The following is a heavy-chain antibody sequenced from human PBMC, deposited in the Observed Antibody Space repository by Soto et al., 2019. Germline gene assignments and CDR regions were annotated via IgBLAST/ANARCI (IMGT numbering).Heavy chain of an antibody. D-gene: IGHD5-12*01. CDR2: IYYSGST. CDR1: GGSISSYY. Sequence: PSETLSLTCTVSGGSISSYYWSWIRQPPGKGLEWIGYIYYSGSTSYNPSLKSRVTISVDTSKNRFSLKLSSVTAADTAVYYCARSTIPHRFDPWGQGTLVTVSS. J-gene: IGHJ5*02. CDR3: ARSTIPHRFDP. V-gene: IGHV4-59*01.